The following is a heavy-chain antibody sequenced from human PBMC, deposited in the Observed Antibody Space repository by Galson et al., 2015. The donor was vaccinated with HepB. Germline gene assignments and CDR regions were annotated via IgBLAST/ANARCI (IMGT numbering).Heavy chain of an antibody. CDR2: IWYDGSNK. V-gene: IGHV3-33*01. D-gene: IGHD3-10*01. CDR3: AGGELGRWESWFDP. CDR1: GFTFSSYG. Sequence: SLRLSCAASGFTFSSYGMHWVRQAPGKGLEWVAVIWYDGSNKYYADSVKGRFTISRDNSKNTLYLQMNSLRAEDTAVYYCAGGELGRWESWFDPWGQGTLVTVSS. J-gene: IGHJ5*02.